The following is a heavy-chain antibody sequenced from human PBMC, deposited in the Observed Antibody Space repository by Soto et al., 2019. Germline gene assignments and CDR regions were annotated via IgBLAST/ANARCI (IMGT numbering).Heavy chain of an antibody. D-gene: IGHD2-21*01. CDR2: INHSGST. Sequence: QVQLQQWGAGLLKPSETLSLTCAVYGGSFSGYYWTWIRQPPGTGLEWIGEINHSGSTNYNPSLNSLVTISVDTSKNQFSLKLTSVTAADTAVYYCARDKIPGLFDYWGQGTLVTVSS. CDR3: ARDKIPGLFDY. V-gene: IGHV4-34*01. J-gene: IGHJ4*02. CDR1: GGSFSGYY.